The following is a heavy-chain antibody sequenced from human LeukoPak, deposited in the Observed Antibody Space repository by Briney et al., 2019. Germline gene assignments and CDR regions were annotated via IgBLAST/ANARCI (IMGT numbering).Heavy chain of an antibody. V-gene: IGHV1-2*02. CDR3: ARKDPGTDYYYGMDV. J-gene: IGHJ6*02. CDR1: GYTFTGYY. Sequence: ASVKVSCKASGYTFTGYYMHWVRPAPGQGLEWMGWINPNSGGTNYAQKFQGRVTMTRDTSISTAYMELSRLRSDDTAVYFCARKDPGTDYYYGMDVWGQGTTVTVSS. D-gene: IGHD6-13*01. CDR2: INPNSGGT.